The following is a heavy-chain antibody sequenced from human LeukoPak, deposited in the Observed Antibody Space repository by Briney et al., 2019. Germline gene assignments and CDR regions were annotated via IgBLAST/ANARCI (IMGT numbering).Heavy chain of an antibody. CDR3: AKVTTPLRAGTIVGAPGHFDY. CDR1: RFTFSNFA. J-gene: IGHJ4*02. CDR2: ISGSGGST. D-gene: IGHD1-26*01. Sequence: GGSLRLSCAASRFTFSNFAMSWVRQAPGKGLEWVSAISGSGGSTYYADSVKGRFTISRDNSKNTLYLQMNSLRAEDTAVYYCAKVTTPLRAGTIVGAPGHFDYWGQGTLVTVSS. V-gene: IGHV3-23*01.